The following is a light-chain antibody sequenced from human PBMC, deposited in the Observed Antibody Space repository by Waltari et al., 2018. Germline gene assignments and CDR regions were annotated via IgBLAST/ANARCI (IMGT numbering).Light chain of an antibody. V-gene: IGLV4-69*01. CDR1: SGHSSNV. CDR2: VNSDGSH. J-gene: IGLJ3*02. CDR3: QTGCHGTWV. Sequence: QLVLTQSPSASASLGASVKLTCTLSSGHSSNVIAWLQQQPAKGPRYLMKVNSDGSHSKGDEIPDRFSGSSSGTERYLTISSLQSEDEADYYCQTGCHGTWVFGGGTKLTVL.